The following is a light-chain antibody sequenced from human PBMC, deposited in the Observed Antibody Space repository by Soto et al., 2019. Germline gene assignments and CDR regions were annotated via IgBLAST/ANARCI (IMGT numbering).Light chain of an antibody. CDR1: HSLLHSNGYNY. J-gene: IGKJ5*01. V-gene: IGKV2-28*01. CDR3: MQALQTRT. Sequence: DIVMTQSPLSLPVTPGEPASISCRSSHSLLHSNGYNYLDWYLQKPGQSPQLLIYFVSNRASGVPDRFSGSGSGTDFTLKISRVEPEDVGVYYCMQALQTRTFGQGTRLEIK. CDR2: FVS.